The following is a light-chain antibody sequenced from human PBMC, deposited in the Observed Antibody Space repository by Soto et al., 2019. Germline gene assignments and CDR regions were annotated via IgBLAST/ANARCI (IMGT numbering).Light chain of an antibody. V-gene: IGLV4-60*03. CDR3: ETWDSYVV. J-gene: IGLJ2*01. CDR1: SGHSTYI. Sequence: QLVLTQSSSASASLGSSVKLTCTLSSGHSTYIIAWHQQQPGKAPRYLMKLEGSGSYNKGSGVPDRFSGSSSGADRYLTISNLQSEDEAEYFCETWDSYVVFGGGTKVTVL. CDR2: LEGSGSY.